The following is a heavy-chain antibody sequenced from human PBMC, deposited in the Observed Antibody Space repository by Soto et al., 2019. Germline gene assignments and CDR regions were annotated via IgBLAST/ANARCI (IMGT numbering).Heavy chain of an antibody. CDR3: SYMRYYYYYFMDV. CDR2: ISSSGTTI. D-gene: IGHD1-26*01. V-gene: IGHV3-11*01. Sequence: QVQLVESGGGLVKPGGSLRLSCAASGLSFSDHYMSWLRQAPGKGLEWVSHISSSGTTIYYADSVKGRFTISRDNAKNSLFLQMNSLRAEDTAVYYCSYMRYYYYYFMDVWGKGTTVTVSS. J-gene: IGHJ6*03. CDR1: GLSFSDHY.